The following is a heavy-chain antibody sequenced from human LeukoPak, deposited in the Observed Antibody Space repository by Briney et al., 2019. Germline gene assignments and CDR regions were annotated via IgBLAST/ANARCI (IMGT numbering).Heavy chain of an antibody. CDR3: AKGGEAKWFGELLKTQYYYYMDV. J-gene: IGHJ6*03. D-gene: IGHD3-10*01. CDR2: IIPIFGTA. V-gene: IGHV1-69*13. CDR1: GGTFSSYA. Sequence: ASVKVSCKASGGTFSSYAISWVRQAPGQGLEWMGGIIPIFGTANYAQKFQGRVTITADESTSTAYMELSSLRAEDTAVYYCAKGGEAKWFGELLKTQYYYYMDVWGKGTTVTVSS.